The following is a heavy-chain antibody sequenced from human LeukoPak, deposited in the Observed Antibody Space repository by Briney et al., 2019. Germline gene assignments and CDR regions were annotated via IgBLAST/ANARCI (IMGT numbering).Heavy chain of an antibody. D-gene: IGHD3-10*01. CDR1: GYTFTCYY. CDR2: INPNSGGT. V-gene: IGHV1-2*02. Sequence: ASVKVSCKASGYTFTCYYMHWVRQAPGQGLEWMGWINPNSGGTNYAQKFQGRVTMTRDTSISTAYMELSRLRSDDTAVYYCARVPGSGSYRSLEVYMDVWGKGTTVTVSS. CDR3: ARVPGSGSYRSLEVYMDV. J-gene: IGHJ6*03.